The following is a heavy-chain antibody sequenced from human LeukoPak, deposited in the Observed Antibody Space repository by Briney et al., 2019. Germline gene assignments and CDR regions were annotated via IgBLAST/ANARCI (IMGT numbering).Heavy chain of an antibody. D-gene: IGHD2-15*01. Sequence: PGGSLRLSCAASGFTFSSYAMSWVRQAPGKGLEWVSVISGSGGRTSYADSVKGRFTVSRDNSKNTLYLQMNSLRAEDTAAYYCARALGEGYFDIWGQGTMVTVSS. CDR1: GFTFSSYA. CDR2: ISGSGGRT. J-gene: IGHJ3*02. V-gene: IGHV3-23*01. CDR3: ARALGEGYFDI.